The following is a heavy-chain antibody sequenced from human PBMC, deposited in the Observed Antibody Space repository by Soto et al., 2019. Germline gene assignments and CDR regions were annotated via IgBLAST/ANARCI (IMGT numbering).Heavy chain of an antibody. CDR3: ASALTYYYGSGSYIPNYYYYGMDV. Sequence: PGGSLRLSCAASGFTFSSYWMHWVRQAPGKGLVWVSRINSDGSSTSYADSVKGRFTISRVNAKNTLYLQMNSLRAEDTAVYYCASALTYYYGSGSYIPNYYYYGMDVWGQGTTVTVSS. CDR1: GFTFSSYW. V-gene: IGHV3-74*01. J-gene: IGHJ6*02. D-gene: IGHD3-10*01. CDR2: INSDGSST.